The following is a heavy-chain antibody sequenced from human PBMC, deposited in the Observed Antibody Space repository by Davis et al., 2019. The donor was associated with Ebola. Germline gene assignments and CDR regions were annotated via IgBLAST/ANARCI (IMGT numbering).Heavy chain of an antibody. Sequence: MPSETLSLTCTVSGGSVSSGGYYWGWIRQPPGKGLEWIGSIYYSGSTYYNPSLKSRVTISVDTSKNQFSLKLSSVTAADTAVYYCARLVGATSPIDYWGQGTLVTVSS. CDR2: IYYSGST. D-gene: IGHD1-26*01. CDR3: ARLVGATSPIDY. V-gene: IGHV4-39*01. J-gene: IGHJ4*02. CDR1: GGSVSSGGYY.